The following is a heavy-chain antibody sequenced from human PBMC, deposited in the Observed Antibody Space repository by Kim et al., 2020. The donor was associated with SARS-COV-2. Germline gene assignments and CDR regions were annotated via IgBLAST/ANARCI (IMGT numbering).Heavy chain of an antibody. CDR3: TRGGYYDILTGYYPNDY. D-gene: IGHD3-9*01. J-gene: IGHJ4*02. Sequence: KGRFTISRDDSKSIAYLQMNSLKTEDTAVYYCTRGGYYDILTGYYPNDYWGQGTLVTVSS. V-gene: IGHV3-49*02.